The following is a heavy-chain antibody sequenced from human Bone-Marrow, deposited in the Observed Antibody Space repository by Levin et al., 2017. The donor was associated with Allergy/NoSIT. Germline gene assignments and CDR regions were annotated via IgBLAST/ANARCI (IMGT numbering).Heavy chain of an antibody. CDR3: ARDSGTADAMDG. V-gene: IGHV3-48*02. J-gene: IGHJ6*02. CDR1: GFTFRSYH. Sequence: SCAASGFTFRSYHMDWVRQAPGKGLEWVSYITSDSSVIYYADSVKGRFTISRDNARNSLYLQMNSLRDEDTALYYCARDSGTADAMDGWGQGTTVTVSS. CDR2: ITSDSSVI. D-gene: IGHD1-7*01.